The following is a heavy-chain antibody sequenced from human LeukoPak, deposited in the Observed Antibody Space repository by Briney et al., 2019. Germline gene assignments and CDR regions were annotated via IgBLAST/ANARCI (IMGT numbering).Heavy chain of an antibody. V-gene: IGHV3-7*01. CDR3: AKSEGYIPSY. CDR1: GFTFSNAW. J-gene: IGHJ4*02. D-gene: IGHD5-18*01. CDR2: INQDANLI. Sequence: GGSLRLSCAASGFTFSNAWMSWVRQAPGKGLEWVANINQDANLIRYVDSVKGRFTISRDNAKNSLYSQMNSLRVEDTAVYYCAKSEGYIPSYWGQGTLVTVSS.